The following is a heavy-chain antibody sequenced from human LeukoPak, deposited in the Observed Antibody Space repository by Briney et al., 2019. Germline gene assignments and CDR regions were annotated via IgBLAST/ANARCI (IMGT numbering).Heavy chain of an antibody. Sequence: GRSLRLSCAASGFTFSSFAMHWVRLAPDKGLEWVAVISYDGTNKDYADSVKGRFTLSRDNSKNTLYLQMNSLRLEDTALYYCARDGNSGWYTGENYYYYGMDVWGQGTTVTVSS. CDR3: ARDGNSGWYTGENYYYYGMDV. V-gene: IGHV3-30-3*01. D-gene: IGHD6-19*01. CDR1: GFTFSSFA. CDR2: ISYDGTNK. J-gene: IGHJ6*02.